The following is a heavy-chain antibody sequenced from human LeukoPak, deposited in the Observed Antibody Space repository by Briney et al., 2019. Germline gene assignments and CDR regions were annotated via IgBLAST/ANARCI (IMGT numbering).Heavy chain of an antibody. D-gene: IGHD3-10*01. J-gene: IGHJ4*02. V-gene: IGHV4-30-4*01. Sequence: SETLSLTCTVSGGSISSGDYYWSWIRQPPGKGLEWIGYIYYSGSTYYNPSLKSRVTISVDTSKNQFSLKLSSVTAADTAVYYCARALWFGEPFRGADFDYWGQGTLVTVSS. CDR3: ARALWFGEPFRGADFDY. CDR2: IYYSGST. CDR1: GGSISSGDYY.